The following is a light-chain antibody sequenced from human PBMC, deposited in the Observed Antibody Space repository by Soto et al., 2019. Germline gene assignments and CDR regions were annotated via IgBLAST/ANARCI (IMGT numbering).Light chain of an antibody. CDR1: SSDVGAYNY. Sequence: QSALTQPASVSGSPGQSVTISCTGTSSDVGAYNYVSWYQQHPAKVPKLMIYDVSNRPSGVSDRFSGSKSGNTASLTISGLQAEDEADYYCYSYTSSSTYVFGTGTQLTVL. J-gene: IGLJ1*01. V-gene: IGLV2-14*01. CDR2: DVS. CDR3: YSYTSSSTYV.